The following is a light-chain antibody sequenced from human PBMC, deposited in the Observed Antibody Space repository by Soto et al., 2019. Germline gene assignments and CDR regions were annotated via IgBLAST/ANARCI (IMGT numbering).Light chain of an antibody. CDR2: EVT. J-gene: IGLJ2*01. CDR1: SSDVGGYNY. Sequence: QSVLTQPPSASGSPGQSVTISCTGTSSDVGGYNYVSWYQQHPGKAPKLMIYEVTKRPSGVPDRFSGSKSGNTASLTVSGLQAEDEAGYYCSSYAGSNNHVLFGGGTKVTVL. CDR3: SSYAGSNNHVL. V-gene: IGLV2-8*01.